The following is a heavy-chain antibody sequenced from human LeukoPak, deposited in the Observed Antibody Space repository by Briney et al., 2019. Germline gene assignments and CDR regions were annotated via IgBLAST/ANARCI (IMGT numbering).Heavy chain of an antibody. CDR1: GYSFTSYW. CDR2: IYPGDSDT. D-gene: IGHD3-22*01. J-gene: IGHJ4*02. V-gene: IGHV5-51*01. Sequence: GESLKISCKGSGYSFTSYWIGWVRQMPGKGLEWMGIIYPGDSDTRYSPSFQGQVTISADKSISTAYLQWSSLKASDTAMYYCARHFGGYYYDSSGYYSDYWGQGTLVTVSS. CDR3: ARHFGGYYYDSSGYYSDY.